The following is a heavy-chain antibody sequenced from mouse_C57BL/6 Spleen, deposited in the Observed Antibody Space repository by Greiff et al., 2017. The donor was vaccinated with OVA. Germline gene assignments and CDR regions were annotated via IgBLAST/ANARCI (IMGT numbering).Heavy chain of an antibody. V-gene: IGHV1-54*01. Sequence: VQLQQSGAELVRPGTSVKVSCKASGYAFTNYLIAWVKQRPGQGLEWIGVINPGSGGTNYNEKFKGKATLTADKSSSTAYMQLSSLTSEDSAVYFCARSYDYPYYYAMDYWGQGTSVTVSS. D-gene: IGHD2-4*01. CDR3: ARSYDYPYYYAMDY. CDR1: GYAFTNYL. CDR2: INPGSGGT. J-gene: IGHJ4*01.